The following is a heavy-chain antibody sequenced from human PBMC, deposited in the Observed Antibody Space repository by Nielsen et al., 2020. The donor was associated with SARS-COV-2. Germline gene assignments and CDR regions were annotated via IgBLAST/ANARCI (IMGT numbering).Heavy chain of an antibody. CDR3: VRGLQVPNGLAHR. J-gene: IGHJ4*02. V-gene: IGHV3-74*01. Sequence: GESLKISCAASGFSFSTHWMSWVRQAPGKGLVWVSRINSDGSSTSYADSVKGRFTISRDNAKNTLYLQMNSLRAEDTAVYYCVRGLQVPNGLAHRWGQGTLVTVSS. CDR2: INSDGSST. CDR1: GFSFSTHW. D-gene: IGHD3-16*01.